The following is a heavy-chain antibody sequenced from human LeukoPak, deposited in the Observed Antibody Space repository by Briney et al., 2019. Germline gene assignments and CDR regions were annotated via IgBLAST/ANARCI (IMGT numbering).Heavy chain of an antibody. D-gene: IGHD6-6*01. CDR1: GFILSNYG. V-gene: IGHV3-21*01. CDR3: ARGHNSSSSGFYYYFMVV. CDR2: INFSSSHN. J-gene: IGHJ6*03. Sequence: AESLRLSCAASGFILSNYGMSWVRQAPGKGLEWVASINFSSSHNYYPDSIHGRITIFRNNAEKSLYLQMNSLGADDAGVYYFARGHNSSSSGFYYYFMVVWGKETTVTVSS.